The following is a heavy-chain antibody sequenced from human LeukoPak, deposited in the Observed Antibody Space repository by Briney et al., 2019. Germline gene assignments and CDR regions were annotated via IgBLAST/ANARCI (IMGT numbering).Heavy chain of an antibody. J-gene: IGHJ4*02. CDR1: GFTFSSYA. CDR2: IYSGGST. V-gene: IGHV3-53*01. Sequence: PGGSLRLSCAASGFTFSSYAMSWVRQAPGKGLEWVSVIYSGGSTYYADSVKGRFTISRDNSKNTLYLQMNSLRAEDTAVYYCARPGGYYGSGSYLDYWGQGTLVTVSS. CDR3: ARPGGYYGSGSYLDY. D-gene: IGHD3-10*01.